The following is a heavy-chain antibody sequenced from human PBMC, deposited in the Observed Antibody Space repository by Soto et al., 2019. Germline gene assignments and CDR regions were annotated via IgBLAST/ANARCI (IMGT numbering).Heavy chain of an antibody. D-gene: IGHD1-26*01. Sequence: PGESLKISCAASGFTFSSYSMNWVRQAPGKGLEWVSSISSSGTYIYYADSVKARFTTSRDNAKNSLSLQMDSLRAEDTAVYYCARKNNGASYNSDDAFDIWGQGTMVPVSS. J-gene: IGHJ3*02. V-gene: IGHV3-21*01. CDR3: ARKNNGASYNSDDAFDI. CDR1: GFTFSSYS. CDR2: ISSSGTYI.